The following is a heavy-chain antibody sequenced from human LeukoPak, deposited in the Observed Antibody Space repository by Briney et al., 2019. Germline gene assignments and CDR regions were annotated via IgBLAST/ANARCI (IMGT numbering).Heavy chain of an antibody. CDR1: GFTFSSYA. V-gene: IGHV3-30*01. CDR3: ARDRVPFWSGYGSSFDY. CDR2: ISYDGSNK. Sequence: GGSLRLSCAASGFTFSSYAMHWVRQAPGEGLEWVAVISYDGSNKYYADSVKGRFTISRGNSKNTLYLQMNSLRAEDTAVYYCARDRVPFWSGYGSSFDYWGQGTLVTVSS. J-gene: IGHJ4*02. D-gene: IGHD3-3*01.